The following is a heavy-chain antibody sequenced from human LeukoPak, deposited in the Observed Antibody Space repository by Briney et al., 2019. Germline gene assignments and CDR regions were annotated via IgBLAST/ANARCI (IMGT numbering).Heavy chain of an antibody. Sequence: PSETLSLTCTVSGGSISSGGYYWSWLRQHPGKGLEWSGYIYYSGSTYYNPSLKSRVTISVDTSKNQFSLKLSSVTAADTAVYYCAREKRGIAARPDWFDPWGQGTLVTVSS. V-gene: IGHV4-31*03. CDR3: AREKRGIAARPDWFDP. J-gene: IGHJ5*02. CDR1: GGSISSGGYY. CDR2: IYYSGST. D-gene: IGHD6-6*01.